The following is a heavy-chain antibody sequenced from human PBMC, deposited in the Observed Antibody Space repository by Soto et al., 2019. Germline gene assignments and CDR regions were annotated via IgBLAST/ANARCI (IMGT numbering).Heavy chain of an antibody. V-gene: IGHV4-39*01. CDR2: IYYSGNT. D-gene: IGHD6-6*01. CDR1: SASLSSSTYY. Sequence: QLQLQESGPGLVKPSETLSLTCSVSSASLSSSTYYWSWIRQPPGRGPEWIGRIYYSGNTYYKQSLKSRVSISIDTSRNPFSLKLTSVTAADTGVYYCASSSPFHYWGPGILVTVSS. CDR3: ASSSPFHY. J-gene: IGHJ4*02.